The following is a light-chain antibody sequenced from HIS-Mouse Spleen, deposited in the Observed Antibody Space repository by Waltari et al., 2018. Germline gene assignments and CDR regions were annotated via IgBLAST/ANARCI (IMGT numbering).Light chain of an antibody. CDR2: EVS. CDR3: SSYAGSNRV. V-gene: IGLV2-8*01. Sequence: QSALTQPPSASGSPGPSVPISCTGTSSDVGGYNYVSWYQQHPGKAPKLMIYEVSKRPSGVPDRFSGSKSGNTASLTVSGLQAEDEADYYCSSYAGSNRVFGGGTKLTVL. J-gene: IGLJ2*01. CDR1: SSDVGGYNY.